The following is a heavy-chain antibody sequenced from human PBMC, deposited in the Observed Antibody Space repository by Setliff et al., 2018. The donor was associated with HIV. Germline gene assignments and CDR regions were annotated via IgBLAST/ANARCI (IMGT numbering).Heavy chain of an antibody. CDR3: ARYYYGSGSRRGTFDI. CDR1: GYSISSGYY. Sequence: SETLSLTCAVSGYSISSGYYWGWIRQPPGKGLEWIGSIYYSGSTNYNPSLKSRVTISVDTSKNQFSLKLSSVTAADTAVYYCARYYYGSGSRRGTFDIWGQGTMVTVSS. D-gene: IGHD3-10*01. V-gene: IGHV4-38-2*01. CDR2: IYYSGST. J-gene: IGHJ3*02.